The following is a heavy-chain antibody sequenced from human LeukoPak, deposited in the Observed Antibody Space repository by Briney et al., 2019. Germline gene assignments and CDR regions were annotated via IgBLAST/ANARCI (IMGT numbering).Heavy chain of an antibody. J-gene: IGHJ4*02. CDR2: ISGSGGST. Sequence: PGGSLRLSCTASGFTFSNYAMSWVRQAPGRGLEWVSAISGSGGSTYYADSVKGRFTISRDNSKNTLYLQMNSLRAEDTALYYCAKGGYCSSTSCLTFDYWGQGTLVTVSS. V-gene: IGHV3-23*01. CDR1: GFTFSNYA. D-gene: IGHD2-2*01. CDR3: AKGGYCSSTSCLTFDY.